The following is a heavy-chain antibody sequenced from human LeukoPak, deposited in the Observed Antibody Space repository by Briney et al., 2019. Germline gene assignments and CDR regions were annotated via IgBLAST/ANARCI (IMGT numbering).Heavy chain of an antibody. Sequence: PSETLSLTCTVSGVSISSSSYYWGWIRPPPGKGLEWIGSIYYSGSTYYNPSLKSRVTISVDTSKNQFSLKLSSGTAADTAVYYCATWTTVKVSWGQGTLVTVSS. J-gene: IGHJ4*02. V-gene: IGHV4-39*07. CDR3: ATWTTVKVS. CDR1: GVSISSSSYY. CDR2: IYYSGST. D-gene: IGHD4-11*01.